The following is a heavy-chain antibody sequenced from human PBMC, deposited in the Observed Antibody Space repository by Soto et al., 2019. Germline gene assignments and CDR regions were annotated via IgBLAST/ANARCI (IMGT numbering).Heavy chain of an antibody. D-gene: IGHD6-13*01. V-gene: IGHV3-30-3*01. J-gene: IGHJ5*02. CDR2: ISYDGSNK. CDR3: ARGRHSSSWFPGDRGRQQNWFDP. Sequence: PVGSLRLSCAASGFTFSSYAMHWVRQAPGKGLEWVAVISYDGSNKYYADSVKGRFTISRDNSKNTLYLQMNSLRAEDTAVYYCARGRHSSSWFPGDRGRQQNWFDPWGQGTLVTVSS. CDR1: GFTFSSYA.